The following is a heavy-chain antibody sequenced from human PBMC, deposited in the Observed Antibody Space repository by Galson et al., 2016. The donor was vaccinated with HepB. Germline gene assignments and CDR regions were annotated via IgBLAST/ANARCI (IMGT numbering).Heavy chain of an antibody. CDR1: GGTFNSSG. CDR2: IIPMFGAP. J-gene: IGHJ5*02. CDR3: ARDTTALPFSHT. V-gene: IGHV1-69*06. Sequence: SVKVSCKASGGTFNSSGFSWVRQAPGQGLEWMGGIIPMFGAPNFAQKFQGRVTITADKSTNTVYMELSGLRSEDTAMYYCARDTTALPFSHTWGRGTLVTVSS. D-gene: IGHD1-1*01.